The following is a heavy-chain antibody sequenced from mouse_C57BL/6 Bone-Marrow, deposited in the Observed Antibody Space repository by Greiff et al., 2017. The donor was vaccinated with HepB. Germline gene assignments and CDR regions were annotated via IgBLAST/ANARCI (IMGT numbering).Heavy chain of an antibody. V-gene: IGHV14-2*01. J-gene: IGHJ2*01. CDR2: IDPEDGET. Sequence: VQLQQSGAELVKPGASVKLSCTASGSNIKDYYMHWVKQRTEQGLEWIGRIDPEDGETKYNTKFQGKATLTADTSSNTAYLQLSSLTSEDTAVYYCARSDYGSDYWGKGTTLTVSS. CDR3: ARSDYGSDY. D-gene: IGHD1-1*01. CDR1: GSNIKDYY.